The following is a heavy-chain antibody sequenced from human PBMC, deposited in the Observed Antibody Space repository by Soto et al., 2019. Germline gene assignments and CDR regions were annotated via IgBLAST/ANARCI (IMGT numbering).Heavy chain of an antibody. CDR1: GGSFSGYY. CDR2: INHSGST. V-gene: IGHV4-34*01. D-gene: IGHD2-15*01. J-gene: IGHJ4*02. CDR3: ARVRSEAALSRPYHFDY. Sequence: QVQLQQWGAGLLKPSETLSLTCAVYGGSFSGYYWSWIRQPPGKGLEWIGEINHSGSTNYNPALKCRVTISVDTAKHQFSLKLSSVTAADTAVYYCARVRSEAALSRPYHFDYWGKGTLVTVSS.